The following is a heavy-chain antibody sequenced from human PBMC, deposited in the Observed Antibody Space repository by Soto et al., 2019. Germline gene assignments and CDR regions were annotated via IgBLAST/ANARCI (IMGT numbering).Heavy chain of an antibody. CDR3: ARDQTYSSSWSNCFDP. J-gene: IGHJ5*02. V-gene: IGHV6-1*01. D-gene: IGHD6-13*01. Sequence: SQTLSLTCAISGASVSSNIVAWNWIRQSPSRGLEWLGRTYYRSKWYNDYAVSVKSRITINPDTSKNQFSLQLNSVTPEDTAVYYCARDQTYSSSWSNCFDPWGQGTMVTVSS. CDR2: TYYRSKWYN. CDR1: GASVSSNIVA.